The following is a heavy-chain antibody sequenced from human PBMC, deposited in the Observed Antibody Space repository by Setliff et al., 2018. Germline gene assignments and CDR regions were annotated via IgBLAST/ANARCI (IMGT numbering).Heavy chain of an antibody. V-gene: IGHV1-46*01. J-gene: IGHJ4*02. CDR3: ARERGSYDSSTHYTYYFDY. CDR2: FNPSGGST. Sequence: ASVKVSCKASGYIFTSYYIHWVRQAPGQGLEWMGLFNPSGGSTKYAEKFQGRVTITTDDSTNTAYMELSSLRSEDTAVYFCARERGSYDSSTHYTYYFDYWGQGTLVTVSS. CDR1: GYIFTSYY. D-gene: IGHD3-22*01.